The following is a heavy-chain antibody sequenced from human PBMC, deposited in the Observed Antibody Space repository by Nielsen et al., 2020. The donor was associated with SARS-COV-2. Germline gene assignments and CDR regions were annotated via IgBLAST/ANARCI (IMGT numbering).Heavy chain of an antibody. J-gene: IGHJ4*02. CDR3: ARIRTWIQLWTTGY. CDR2: INAGNGNT. V-gene: IGHV1-3*01. Sequence: ASVKVSCKASGGTFSSYTINWVRQAPGQRLEWMGWINAGNGNTKYSQKFQGRVTITRDTSASTAYMELSSLRSEDTAVYYCARIRTWIQLWTTGYWGQGTLVTVSS. D-gene: IGHD5-18*01. CDR1: GGTFSSYT.